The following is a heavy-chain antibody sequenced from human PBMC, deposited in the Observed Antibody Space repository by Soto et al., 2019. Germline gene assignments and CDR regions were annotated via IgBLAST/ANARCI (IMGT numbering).Heavy chain of an antibody. Sequence: NPSETLSLTCTVSGGSISSGGYYWSWIRQHPGKGLEWIGYIYYSGSTYYNPSLKSRVTISVDTSKNTLYLQMNTLTAEDTAVYYCAKASTWYPYFDYWGQGTLVTAPQ. CDR3: AKASTWYPYFDY. CDR2: IYYSGST. D-gene: IGHD6-13*01. CDR1: GGSISSGGYY. J-gene: IGHJ4*02. V-gene: IGHV4-31*03.